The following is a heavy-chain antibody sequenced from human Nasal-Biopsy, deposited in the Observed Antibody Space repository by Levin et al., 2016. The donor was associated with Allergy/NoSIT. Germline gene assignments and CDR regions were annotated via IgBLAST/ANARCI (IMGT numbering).Heavy chain of an antibody. J-gene: IGHJ4*02. CDR1: GFTFSNSA. D-gene: IGHD4-17*01. Sequence: GGSLRLSCAVSGFTFSNSAMHWVRQAPGKGLEWLSLISSDGNDKSYADSLKGRFTVSRDNSEKTLYLQLNSLTTGDTAIYYCARDNGDYSFEALDYWGQGTLVTVSS. CDR2: ISSDGNDK. V-gene: IGHV3-30*03. CDR3: ARDNGDYSFEALDY.